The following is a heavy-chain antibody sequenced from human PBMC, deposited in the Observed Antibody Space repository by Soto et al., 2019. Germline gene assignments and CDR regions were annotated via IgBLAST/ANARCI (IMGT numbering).Heavy chain of an antibody. J-gene: IGHJ6*02. Sequence: SETLSVNCPVSGGSICSGGYYWSWNRQHPGKGLEWIGYIYYSGSTYYNPSLKSRVTISVDTSKNQFSLKLSSVTAADTAVYYCAREFEDYYDSSGYPNYYYGMDVWGQGTTVTVSS. CDR1: GGSICSGGYY. CDR2: IYYSGST. V-gene: IGHV4-31*03. D-gene: IGHD3-22*01. CDR3: AREFEDYYDSSGYPNYYYGMDV.